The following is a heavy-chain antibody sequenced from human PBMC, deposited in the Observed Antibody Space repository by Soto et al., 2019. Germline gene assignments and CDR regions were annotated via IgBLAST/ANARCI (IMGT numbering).Heavy chain of an antibody. D-gene: IGHD6-13*01. V-gene: IGHV3-73*01. Sequence: GGSLRLSCAASGFTFSGSSMHWVRQASGKGLEWVGRIRGKTDTYATAYAAPVRGRFTISRDDSKNTAYLQMNSLKTEDTAVYFCTKRIGAYAMDVWGQGTTGTV. J-gene: IGHJ6*02. CDR1: GFTFSGSS. CDR2: IRGKTDTYAT. CDR3: TKRIGAYAMDV.